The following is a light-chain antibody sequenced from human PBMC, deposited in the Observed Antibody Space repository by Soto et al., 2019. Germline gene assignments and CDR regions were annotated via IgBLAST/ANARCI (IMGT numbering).Light chain of an antibody. J-gene: IGKJ1*01. Sequence: DIQMTQSPSSLSASVGDRVTITCRASQTIINYLNWYQQKPGKAPNLLIYAAYNLHSGVPSRFSGGGSGTDFTLTISSLQPEDFATYYCQQTYSTPPTFGQGTKVEIK. V-gene: IGKV1-39*01. CDR1: QTIINY. CDR3: QQTYSTPPT. CDR2: AAY.